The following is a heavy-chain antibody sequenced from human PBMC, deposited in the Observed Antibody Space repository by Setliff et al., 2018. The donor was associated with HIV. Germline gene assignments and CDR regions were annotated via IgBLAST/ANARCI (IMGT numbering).Heavy chain of an antibody. CDR2: INHSGST. J-gene: IGHJ6*03. V-gene: IGHV4-34*01. CDR3: ARHRDPPGSSWIYYMDV. CDR1: GGSLSGYY. Sequence: SETLSLTCAVYGGSLSGYYWTWIRQPPGKGLEWIGEINHSGSTNYNPSLKSRVTISVDTSKNQFSLKLSSVTAAGRAVYYCARHRDPPGSSWIYYMDVWGKGTTVTVS. D-gene: IGHD6-13*01.